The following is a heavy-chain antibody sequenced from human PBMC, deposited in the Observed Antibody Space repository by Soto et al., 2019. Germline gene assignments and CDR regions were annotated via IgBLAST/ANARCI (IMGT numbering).Heavy chain of an antibody. CDR1: GFTFSSYG. V-gene: IGHV3-33*01. Sequence: QVQLVESGGGVVQPGRSLRLSCAASGFTFSSYGMHWVRQAPGKGLEWVAVIWYDGSNKYYADSVKGRFTISRDNSKNTLYLQMNSRRAEDTAVYYCARDRVVVAATKYYYYYCGMDVWGQGTTVTVSS. J-gene: IGHJ6*02. CDR2: IWYDGSNK. CDR3: ARDRVVVAATKYYYYYCGMDV. D-gene: IGHD2-15*01.